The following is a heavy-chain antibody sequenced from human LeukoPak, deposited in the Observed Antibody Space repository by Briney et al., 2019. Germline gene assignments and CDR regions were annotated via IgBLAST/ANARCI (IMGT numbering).Heavy chain of an antibody. J-gene: IGHJ6*03. CDR1: GYTFTSYD. Sequence: ASVKVSCKASGYTFTSYDINWVRQATAQGLEWMGWMNPNSGNTGYAQKFQGRVTITRNTSISTAYMELSSLRSEDTAVYYCARGLRPHCSSTSCYDYYMDVWGKGTTVTVSS. CDR2: MNPNSGNT. CDR3: ARGLRPHCSSTSCYDYYMDV. V-gene: IGHV1-8*03. D-gene: IGHD2-2*01.